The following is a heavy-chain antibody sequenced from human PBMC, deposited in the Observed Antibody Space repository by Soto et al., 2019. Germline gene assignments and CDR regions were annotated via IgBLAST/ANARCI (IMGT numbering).Heavy chain of an antibody. CDR3: AKSWGVGVNYYYYGMDV. D-gene: IGHD1-26*01. J-gene: IGHJ6*02. CDR2: ISYDGSNK. V-gene: IGHV3-30*18. CDR1: GFTFSSHG. Sequence: QVQLVESGGGVVQPGRSLRLSCAASGFTFSSHGMHWVRQAPGKGLEWVAVISYDGSNKYYADSVKGRFTISRDNSKNTLYLQMNSLRAEDTAVYYCAKSWGVGVNYYYYGMDVWGQGTTVTVSS.